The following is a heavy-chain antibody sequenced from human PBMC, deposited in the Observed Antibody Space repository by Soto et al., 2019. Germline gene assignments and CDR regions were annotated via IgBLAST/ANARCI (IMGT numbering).Heavy chain of an antibody. J-gene: IGHJ4*02. CDR1: GFTFSDYA. CDR2: VSHDGRNT. Sequence: VQLVESGGGVVQPGRSLRLSCAASGFTFSDYAMHWVRQAPGKGLEWVAVVSHDGRNTHYADSVKGRFTISRDSSKNTVSRQMTSLRAEDTAVYYCAKGGRQWLVTSDFNYGGQGALVTVSS. CDR3: AKGGRQWLVTSDFNY. V-gene: IGHV3-30*18. D-gene: IGHD6-19*01.